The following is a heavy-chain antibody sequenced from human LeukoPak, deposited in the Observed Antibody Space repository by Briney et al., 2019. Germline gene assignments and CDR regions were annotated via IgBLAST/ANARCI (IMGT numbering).Heavy chain of an antibody. Sequence: ASVKVSCKASGYTFTSYGISWVRQAPGQGLEWMGWISAYNGNTNYAQKLQGRVTMTTDTSTSTAYMELRSLRSDDTAVYYCARTGYSGSLSYYYYGMDVWGQGTTVTVSS. V-gene: IGHV1-18*01. CDR2: ISAYNGNT. CDR1: GYTFTSYG. J-gene: IGHJ6*02. CDR3: ARTGYSGSLSYYYYGMDV. D-gene: IGHD1-26*01.